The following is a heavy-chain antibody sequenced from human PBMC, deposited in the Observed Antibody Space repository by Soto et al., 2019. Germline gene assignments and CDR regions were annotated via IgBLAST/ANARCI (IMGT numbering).Heavy chain of an antibody. D-gene: IGHD3-10*01. Sequence: QVQLVQSGAEVKRPGSSVKVSCKASGGTFSSYPISWVRQAPGQGLEWMGGTNGNLGTGNYAQKFRGRLTITADKSTTTNYMELSSLTSEDTAVYYCARRDSHGFFRYFDNWGQGTLVTVSS. V-gene: IGHV1-69*06. CDR1: GGTFSSYP. CDR2: TNGNLGTG. CDR3: ARRDSHGFFRYFDN. J-gene: IGHJ4*02.